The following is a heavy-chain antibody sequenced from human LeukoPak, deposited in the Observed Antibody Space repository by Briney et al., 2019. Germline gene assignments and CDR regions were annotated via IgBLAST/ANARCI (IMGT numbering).Heavy chain of an antibody. V-gene: IGHV4-39*01. CDR3: ARRRYSSGYIDY. CDR1: GFTFSSYW. Sequence: GSLRLSCAASGFTFSSYWMNWLRQAPGKGLEWIGSIYYDGSTYYNPSLKSRVTISVDTSKNQFSLKLSSVTAADTAVYYCARRRYSSGYIDYWGQGTLVTVSS. CDR2: IYYDGST. J-gene: IGHJ4*02. D-gene: IGHD6-25*01.